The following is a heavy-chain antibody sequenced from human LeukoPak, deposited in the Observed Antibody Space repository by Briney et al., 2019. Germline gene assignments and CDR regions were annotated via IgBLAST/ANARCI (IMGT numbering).Heavy chain of an antibody. CDR3: ARVSGLWSYYDSSGYPDY. Sequence: GGSLRLSSAASGFTFDDYGMSWVRQAPGKGLEWVSGINWNGGSTGYADSVKGRFTISRDNAKNSLYLQMNSLRAEDTALYYCARVSGLWSYYDSSGYPDYWGQGTLVTVSS. CDR1: GFTFDDYG. J-gene: IGHJ4*02. V-gene: IGHV3-20*03. CDR2: INWNGGST. D-gene: IGHD3-22*01.